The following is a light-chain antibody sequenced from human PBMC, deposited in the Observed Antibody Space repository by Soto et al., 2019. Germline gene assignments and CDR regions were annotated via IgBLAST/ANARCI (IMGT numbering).Light chain of an antibody. J-gene: IGKJ1*01. Sequence: EIVMTQSPATLSVSPGERATLSSRASQSVSSNLAWYQQKPAQTPRLLIYGASTRATGIPARFSGSGSGTEFTLTISSLQSEDFGVYYCQQYNIWPPWTFGEGTKVEIK. V-gene: IGKV3-15*01. CDR1: QSVSSN. CDR3: QQYNIWPPWT. CDR2: GAS.